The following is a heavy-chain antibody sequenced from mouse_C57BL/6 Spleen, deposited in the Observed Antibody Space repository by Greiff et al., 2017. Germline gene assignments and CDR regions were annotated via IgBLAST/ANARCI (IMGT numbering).Heavy chain of an antibody. D-gene: IGHD1-1*01. V-gene: IGHV1-52*01. Sequence: QVQLKQPGAELVRPGSSVKLSCKASGYTFTSYWMHWVKQRPIQGLEWIGNIDPSDSETHYNQKFKDKATLTVDKSSSTAYMQLSSLTSEDSAVYYCARPLYYGSSFGFAYWGQGTLVTVSA. CDR1: GYTFTSYW. J-gene: IGHJ3*01. CDR3: ARPLYYGSSFGFAY. CDR2: IDPSDSET.